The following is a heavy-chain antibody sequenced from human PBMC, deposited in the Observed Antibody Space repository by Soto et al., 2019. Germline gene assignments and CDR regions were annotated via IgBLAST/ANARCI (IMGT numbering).Heavy chain of an antibody. J-gene: IGHJ4*02. CDR2: IYWDDDK. CDR1: GFSLSTNGVG. CDR3: AHVEATVTKV. D-gene: IGHD4-17*01. V-gene: IGHV2-5*02. Sequence: QITLKESGPTLVKPTQTLTLTCSFSGFSLSTNGVGVGWIRQPPGKALEWLALIYWDDDKHYSPSLKSRLTITKDTSKNQVVLTMTNMDPVDTGSYYCAHVEATVTKVWGQGTLVTVSA.